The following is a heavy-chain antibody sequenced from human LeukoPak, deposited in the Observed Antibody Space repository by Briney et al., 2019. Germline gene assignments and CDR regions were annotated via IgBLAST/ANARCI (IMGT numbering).Heavy chain of an antibody. Sequence: PGGSLRLSCAASGFTFTNHWMSWVRQAPGKGLEWVGNIKGDGSETYYVDSVKGRFTISRDNVKNSLSLQINNVRVEDTSEYYCVRRRHYYDGSGYYSFDHWGLGTQVTDSS. CDR2: IKGDGSET. V-gene: IGHV3-7*01. D-gene: IGHD3-22*01. CDR1: GFTFTNHW. CDR3: VRRRHYYDGSGYYSFDH. J-gene: IGHJ4*02.